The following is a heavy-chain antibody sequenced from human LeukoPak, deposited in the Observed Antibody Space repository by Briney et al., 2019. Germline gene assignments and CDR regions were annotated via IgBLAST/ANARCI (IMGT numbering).Heavy chain of an antibody. J-gene: IGHJ3*02. CDR2: ISYDGSNK. D-gene: IGHD3-22*01. CDR3: ARELGVGVIGDAFDI. Sequence: GRSLRLSCAASGFTFSSYGMHWVRQAPGKGLEWVAVISYDGSNKYYADSVKGRFTISGDSSKNTLYLQMNSLRAEDTAVYYCARELGVGVIGDAFDIWGQGTVVTVSS. V-gene: IGHV3-30*03. CDR1: GFTFSSYG.